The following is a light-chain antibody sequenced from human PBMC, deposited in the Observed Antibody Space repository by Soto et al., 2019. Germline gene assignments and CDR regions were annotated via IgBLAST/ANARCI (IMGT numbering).Light chain of an antibody. V-gene: IGKV1-5*03. J-gene: IGKJ2*01. CDR3: QHYNSYYT. Sequence: DIQMTQSPSTLSASVGDRVTITCRASQTISTWLAWYQQKPGKAPNLLIYKASTFETGVPSRFSGSGSGTEFTLTISSLRPDDFATYYCQHYNSYYTFGQGTKLEIK. CDR1: QTISTW. CDR2: KAS.